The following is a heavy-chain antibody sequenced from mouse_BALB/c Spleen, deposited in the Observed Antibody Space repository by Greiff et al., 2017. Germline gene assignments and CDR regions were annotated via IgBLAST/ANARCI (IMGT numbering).Heavy chain of an antibody. CDR3: ARGDGCYAAWFAY. Sequence: VQLVESGPGLVAPSQSLSITCTVSGFSLTSYGVHWVRQPPGKGLEWLGAIWAGGSTNYYSDLMTRLGICKANTNSQVFFKMNSRQTDDTAMYYCARGDGCYAAWFAYWGQGTLVTVSA. CDR2: IWAGGST. V-gene: IGHV2-9*02. CDR1: GFSLTSYG. J-gene: IGHJ3*01. D-gene: IGHD2-3*01.